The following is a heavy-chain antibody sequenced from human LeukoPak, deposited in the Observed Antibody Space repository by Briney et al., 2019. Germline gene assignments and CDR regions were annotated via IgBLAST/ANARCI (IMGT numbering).Heavy chain of an antibody. CDR1: GDSVSSNSAA. D-gene: IGHD6-19*01. J-gene: IGHJ6*03. Sequence: SQTLSLTCAISGDSVSSNSAAWNCIRQSPSMGLEWLGRTYYRSKWYNDSAVSVKSRITINPDTSKNQFSLQLNSVTPEDTAVYYCARDCSSGWYDYYYYMDGWGKGTTVTISS. V-gene: IGHV6-1*01. CDR3: ARDCSSGWYDYYYYMDG. CDR2: TYYRSKWYN.